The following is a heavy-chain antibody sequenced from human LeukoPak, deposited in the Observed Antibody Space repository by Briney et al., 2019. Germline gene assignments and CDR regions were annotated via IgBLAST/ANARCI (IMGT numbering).Heavy chain of an antibody. CDR2: IYYSGST. CDR3: AREAGEYSSSSESGDY. Sequence: SETLSLTCTVSGGSISSYYWSWIRQPAGKGLEWIGSIYYSGSTYYNPSLKSRVTISVDTSKNQCSLKLSSVTAADTAVYYCAREAGEYSSSSESGDYWGQGTLVTVSS. CDR1: GGSISSYY. V-gene: IGHV4-4*07. J-gene: IGHJ4*02. D-gene: IGHD6-6*01.